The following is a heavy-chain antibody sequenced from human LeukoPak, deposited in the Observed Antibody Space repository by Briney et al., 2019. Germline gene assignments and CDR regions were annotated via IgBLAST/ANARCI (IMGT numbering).Heavy chain of an antibody. Sequence: PSETLSLTCTVSGGSISSSNYYWGWIRQPPGKGLEWVGSSFYGGSTYYNPSLKSRVTISVDTSKNQFSLKLSSVTAADTAVYYCAGYYYYDSSGYYSDYWGQGTLVTVSS. CDR3: AGYYYYDSSGYYSDY. CDR1: GGSISSSNYY. V-gene: IGHV4-39*07. J-gene: IGHJ4*02. D-gene: IGHD3-22*01. CDR2: SFYGGST.